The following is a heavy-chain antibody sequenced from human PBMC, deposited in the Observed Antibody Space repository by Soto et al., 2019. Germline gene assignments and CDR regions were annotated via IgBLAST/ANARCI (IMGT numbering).Heavy chain of an antibody. CDR3: ARGPSGDKVHY. D-gene: IGHD7-27*01. CDR1: GVSISSPHHN. Sequence: SETQSVTSTVSGVSISSPHHNWSWIRQYPGKGREWIGHIFDSGTTYTNPSLRSQVAISLDTSKNHFSLTLSSVTAADTAVYYCARGPSGDKVHYWGQGALVTVSS. J-gene: IGHJ4*02. V-gene: IGHV4-30-4*01. CDR2: IFDSGTT.